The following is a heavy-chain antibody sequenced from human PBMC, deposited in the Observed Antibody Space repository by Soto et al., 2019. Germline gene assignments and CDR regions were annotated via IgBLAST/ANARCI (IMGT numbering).Heavy chain of an antibody. V-gene: IGHV1-2*02. J-gene: IGHJ4*02. CDR1: VYTFTGHY. Sequence: AAVKGSCKASVYTFTGHYIHWLRQAPEQVPEWMGEIGPETGATRYAQKFRGRVTMTRDMSITTVYMELNNLSPDDTAVYYCGRGRSGQIVVFYWGQVNQVTVSS. D-gene: IGHD5-12*01. CDR3: GRGRSGQIVVFY. CDR2: IGPETGAT.